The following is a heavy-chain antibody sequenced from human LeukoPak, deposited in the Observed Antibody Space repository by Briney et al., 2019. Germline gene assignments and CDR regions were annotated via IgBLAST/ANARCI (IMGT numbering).Heavy chain of an antibody. V-gene: IGHV3-30*18. CDR3: AKALQWFGEPGDY. CDR1: GFTVSSNY. Sequence: GGSLRLSCAASGFTVSSNYMSWVRQAPGKGLEWVAVISYDGSNKYYADSVKGRFTISRDNSKNTLYLQMNSLRAEDTAVYYCAKALQWFGEPGDYWGQGTLVTVSS. CDR2: ISYDGSNK. J-gene: IGHJ4*02. D-gene: IGHD3-10*01.